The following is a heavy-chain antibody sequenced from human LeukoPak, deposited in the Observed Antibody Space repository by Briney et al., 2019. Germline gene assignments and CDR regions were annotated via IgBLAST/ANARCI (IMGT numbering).Heavy chain of an antibody. J-gene: IGHJ6*04. CDR1: EFSVGSNY. D-gene: IGHD3-16*01. CDR2: ISGSGSSI. Sequence: GGSLRLSCAASEFSVGSNYMTWVRQAPGKGLEWVSYISGSGSSIYYADSVMGRFTISRDNAKNSLFLQMNSLRAEDTAVYFCAKSTRAVMAMMDVWGKGTTVTVSS. CDR3: AKSTRAVMAMMDV. V-gene: IGHV3-48*04.